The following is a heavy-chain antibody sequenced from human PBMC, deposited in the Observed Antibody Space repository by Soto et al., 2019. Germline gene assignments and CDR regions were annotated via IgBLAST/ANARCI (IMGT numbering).Heavy chain of an antibody. V-gene: IGHV4-59*08. CDR2: IYYSGST. D-gene: IGHD3-16*01. CDR1: GGSISSYD. CDR3: ASQGGSTPSFDY. Sequence: SETLSLTCTVSGGSISSYDWSWIRQPPGKGLEWIGYIYYSGSTNYNPSLKSRVTISVDTSKNQFSLKLSSVTAADTAVYYCASQGGSTPSFDYWGQGTPVTVSS. J-gene: IGHJ4*02.